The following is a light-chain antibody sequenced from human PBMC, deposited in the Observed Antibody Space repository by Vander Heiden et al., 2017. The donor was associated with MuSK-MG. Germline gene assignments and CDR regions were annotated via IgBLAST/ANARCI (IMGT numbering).Light chain of an antibody. CDR1: SSDVGSYNY. V-gene: IGLV2-14*01. J-gene: IGLJ1*01. CDR2: EVS. CDR3: SSYTSSSTPCV. Sequence: SALTQPASASGSPGQSITISCTGTSSDVGSYNYVSWYQQHPVKAPNLMIYEVSTRPSGVSNRFSGSKSGTTASLTISGLQAEDEADYYCSSYTSSSTPCVFGTGTKVTVL.